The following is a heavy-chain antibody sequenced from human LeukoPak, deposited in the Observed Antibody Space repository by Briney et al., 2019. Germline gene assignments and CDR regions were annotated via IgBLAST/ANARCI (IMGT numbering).Heavy chain of an antibody. CDR2: INSSGANI. CDR3: ARGAGLDHY. V-gene: IGHV3-21*06. J-gene: IGHJ4*02. D-gene: IGHD3/OR15-3a*01. Sequence: GGSLKLSCVASGFTFSRYFMNWVRQAPRKGLEWVSSINSSGANIYYADSVKGRFVISRDNAKNSVYLQMNRLRGEDTAVYYCARGAGLDHYWGQGALVTVSS. CDR1: GFTFSRYF.